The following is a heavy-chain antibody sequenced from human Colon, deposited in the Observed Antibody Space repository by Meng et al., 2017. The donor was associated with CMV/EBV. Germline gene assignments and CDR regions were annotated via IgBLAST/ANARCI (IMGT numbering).Heavy chain of an antibody. J-gene: IGHJ4*02. D-gene: IGHD3-22*01. Sequence: QVQLQESGPCLLKPSQTLSLICPVSGDSISSGGYYWSWVRQHPGKGLEWIGYNYYSGTIYYNPSLNSRVSISIDTSKNQFSLKLSSVTAADTAIYYCARGADYESTGYFFDYWGQGTLVTVSS. CDR3: ARGADYESTGYFFDY. V-gene: IGHV4-31*03. CDR1: GDSISSGGYY. CDR2: NYYSGTI.